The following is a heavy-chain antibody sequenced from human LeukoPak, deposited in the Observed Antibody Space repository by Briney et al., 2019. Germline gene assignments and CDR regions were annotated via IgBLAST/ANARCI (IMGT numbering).Heavy chain of an antibody. V-gene: IGHV3-66*01. J-gene: IGHJ4*02. CDR1: GFTVSSNY. CDR2: IYSGGST. CDR3: ARASEYSSSWYGVY. D-gene: IGHD6-13*01. Sequence: PGGSLRLSCAASGFTVSSNYMSWVRQAPGKGLEWVSVIYSGGSTYYADSVKGRFTISRDNSKNTLYLQMNSLRAEDTAVYYCARASEYSSSWYGVYWGQGTLVTVSS.